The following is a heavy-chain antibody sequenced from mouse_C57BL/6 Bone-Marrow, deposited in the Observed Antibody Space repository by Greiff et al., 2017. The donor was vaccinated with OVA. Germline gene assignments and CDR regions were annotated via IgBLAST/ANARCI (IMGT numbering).Heavy chain of an antibody. Sequence: EVQLQQSGPELVKPGASVKISCKASGYTFTDYYMNWVKQSHGKSLEWIGDINPNNGGTSYNQKFKGKATLTVDKSSSTAYMELRSLTSEDSAFYYCARREYDGYFSVYWYFDVWGTGTTVTVSS. CDR1: GYTFTDYY. J-gene: IGHJ1*03. CDR2: INPNNGGT. CDR3: ARREYDGYFSVYWYFDV. V-gene: IGHV1-26*01. D-gene: IGHD2-3*01.